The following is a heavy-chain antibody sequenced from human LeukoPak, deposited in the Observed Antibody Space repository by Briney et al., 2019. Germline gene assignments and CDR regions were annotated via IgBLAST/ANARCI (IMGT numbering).Heavy chain of an antibody. CDR1: GGSISSYY. CDR2: IYYSGST. Sequence: PSETLSLTCTVSGGSISSYYWSWIRQPPGKGLEWIGYIYYSGSTNYNPSLKSRVTISVDTSKNQFSLKLSSVTAADTAVYYWARVAARYVGMDVWGQGTTVTVSS. D-gene: IGHD6-6*01. J-gene: IGHJ6*02. V-gene: IGHV4-59*01. CDR3: ARVAARYVGMDV.